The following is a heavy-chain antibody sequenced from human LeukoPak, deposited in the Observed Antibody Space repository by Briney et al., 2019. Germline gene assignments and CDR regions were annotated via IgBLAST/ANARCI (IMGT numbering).Heavy chain of an antibody. Sequence: PGGSLRLSCAASGFTFGSYAMHWVRQAPGKGLEWVAVISYDGSNKYYADSVKGRFTISRDNSKNTLYLQMNSLRAEDTAVYYCAKDLTSPKQWLVRGGNYWGQGTLVTVSS. V-gene: IGHV3-30-3*01. CDR2: ISYDGSNK. CDR3: AKDLTSPKQWLVRGGNY. CDR1: GFTFGSYA. J-gene: IGHJ4*02. D-gene: IGHD6-19*01.